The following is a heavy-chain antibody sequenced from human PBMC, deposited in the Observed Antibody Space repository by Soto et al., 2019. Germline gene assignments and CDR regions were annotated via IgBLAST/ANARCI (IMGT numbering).Heavy chain of an antibody. J-gene: IGHJ4*02. CDR2: IIPIFGTA. V-gene: IGHV1-69*01. D-gene: IGHD3-22*01. CDR3: ARADYYDSSGYYYFGYYFDY. CDR1: GGTFSSYA. Sequence: QVQLVQSGAEVKKPGSSVKVSCKASGGTFSSYAISWVRQAPGQGLEWMGGIIPIFGTANYAQKFQGRVTITADESTSTAYMELSSLRSEDTAVYYCARADYYDSSGYYYFGYYFDYWGQGTLVTVSS.